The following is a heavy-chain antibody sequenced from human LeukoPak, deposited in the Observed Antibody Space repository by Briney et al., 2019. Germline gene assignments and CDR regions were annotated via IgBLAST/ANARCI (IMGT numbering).Heavy chain of an antibody. CDR1: GFSLSTSGVG. CDR3: AHSSSYSSADY. D-gene: IGHD6-19*01. V-gene: IGHV2-5*02. CDR2: IYWDDDK. J-gene: IGHJ4*02. Sequence: SGPTLFHPTPPLTLTCTFSGFSLSTSGVGVGWIRQPPGKALEGLALIYWDDDKRYNPSLKSRLTITKDASKNQVVLTMTNMDPVDTATYYCAHSSSYSSADYWGQGTLVTVSS.